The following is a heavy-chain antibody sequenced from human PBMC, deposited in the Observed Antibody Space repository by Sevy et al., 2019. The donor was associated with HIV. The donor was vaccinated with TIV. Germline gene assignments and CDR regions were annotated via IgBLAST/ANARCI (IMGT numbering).Heavy chain of an antibody. J-gene: IGHJ4*02. D-gene: IGHD2-15*01. V-gene: IGHV3-15*01. CDR2: IKSKTDGGTT. CDR3: TTDPLCFAGGSCYSPYYFDY. Sequence: GGSLRLSCAASGFTFSNAWMSWVRQAPGKGLEWVGRIKSKTDGGTTDYAAPVKGRFTISRDDSKNTLYLQMNSLKTEDTAMYYCTTDPLCFAGGSCYSPYYFDYWGQGTLVTVSS. CDR1: GFTFSNAW.